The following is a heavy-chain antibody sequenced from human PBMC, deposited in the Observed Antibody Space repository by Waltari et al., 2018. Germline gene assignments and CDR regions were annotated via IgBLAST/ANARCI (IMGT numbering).Heavy chain of an antibody. V-gene: IGHV4-59*01. Sequence: VQLQESGPGLVKPSETLSLPCTVSGGSISSYYWSWIRQPPGKGLEWIGYIYYSGSTNYNPSLKSRVTISVDTSKNQFSLKLSSVTAADTAVYYCARVYDYWGQGTLVTVSS. J-gene: IGHJ4*02. CDR2: IYYSGST. CDR1: GGSISSYY. CDR3: ARVYDY.